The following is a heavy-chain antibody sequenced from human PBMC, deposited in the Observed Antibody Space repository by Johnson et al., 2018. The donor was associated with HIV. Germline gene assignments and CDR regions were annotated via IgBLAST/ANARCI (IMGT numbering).Heavy chain of an antibody. Sequence: QMQLVESGGGVVQPGRSLRLSCAASGFTFRSYAMHWVRQAPGKGLEWVAFIRYDGSNKYYADSVKGRFTISRDNSKNTLYLQMNSLRAEDTAVYYCAKDLRVYTCDAFDIWGQGTMVTVSS. V-gene: IGHV3-30*02. J-gene: IGHJ3*02. D-gene: IGHD5/OR15-5a*01. CDR1: GFTFRSYA. CDR3: AKDLRVYTCDAFDI. CDR2: IRYDGSNK.